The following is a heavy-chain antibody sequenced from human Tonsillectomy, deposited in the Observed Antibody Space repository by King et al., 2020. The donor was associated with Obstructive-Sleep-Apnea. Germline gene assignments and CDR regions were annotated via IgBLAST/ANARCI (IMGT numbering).Heavy chain of an antibody. CDR3: ARGPGTTGPVDY. CDR2: IKQDGSEK. D-gene: IGHD4-17*01. J-gene: IGHJ4*02. V-gene: IGHV3-7*01. Sequence: VQLVESGGGLVQPGGSLRLSCAASGFTFSSDWMSWVRQAPGKGLEWVSNIKQDGSEKDYVDSVKGRFTISSDNAKNSLYLQMNSLRAEDTAVYYCARGPGTTGPVDYWGQGTLVTVSS. CDR1: GFTFSSDW.